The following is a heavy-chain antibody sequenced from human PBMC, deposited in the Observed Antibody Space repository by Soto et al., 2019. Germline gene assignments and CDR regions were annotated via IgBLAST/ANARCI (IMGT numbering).Heavy chain of an antibody. J-gene: IGHJ5*02. CDR2: IYYSGST. D-gene: IGHD3-3*01. V-gene: IGHV4-39*01. CDR3: ARHKLGDFWSGYYGVPGGFDP. CDR1: GGSISSSSYY. Sequence: SETLSLTCTVSGGSISSSSYYWGWIRQPPGKGLEWIGSIYYSGSTYYNPSLKSRVTISVDTSKNQFSLKLSSVTAADTAVYYCARHKLGDFWSGYYGVPGGFDPWGQGTLVTVSA.